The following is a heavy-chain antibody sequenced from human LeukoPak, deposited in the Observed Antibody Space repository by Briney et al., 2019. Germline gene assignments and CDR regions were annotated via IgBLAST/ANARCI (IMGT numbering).Heavy chain of an antibody. CDR2: ISDSGGAT. D-gene: IGHD4-23*01. CDR1: GFTFSNFA. Sequence: GGSLTLFCPASGFTFSNFAMSWVRRSQGKGLEWVSVISDSGGATYSADSVKGRFTISRDNSKNTLYLQMISLRAEDTAAYYCARERGNSGGNTNGYFDYWGQGTLVTVSS. CDR3: ARERGNSGGNTNGYFDY. J-gene: IGHJ4*02. V-gene: IGHV3-23*01.